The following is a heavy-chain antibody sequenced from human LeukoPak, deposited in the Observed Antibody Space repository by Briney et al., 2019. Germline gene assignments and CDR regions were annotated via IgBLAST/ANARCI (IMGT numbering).Heavy chain of an antibody. D-gene: IGHD4-17*01. CDR2: ITGSGGRI. J-gene: IGHJ5*02. Sequence: PGGSLRLSCAASGFTFTAYAMSWVRQDPRAGLEWVSGITGSGGRIVYADSVKGRFTISRDNSRDTLFLQMNSLRVDDTAVYYCAMDPNGDYIGATSFDPWGRGTLVTVSS. CDR3: AMDPNGDYIGATSFDP. V-gene: IGHV3-23*01. CDR1: GFTFTAYA.